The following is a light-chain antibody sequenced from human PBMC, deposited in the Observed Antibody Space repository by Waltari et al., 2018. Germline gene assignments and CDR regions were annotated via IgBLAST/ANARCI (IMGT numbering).Light chain of an antibody. CDR1: SSDVGSYNL. Sequence: QSALTQPASVSGSPGQSITISCTGTSSDVGSYNLVSWYQQHPGKAPKLMIYEVSKRPPGVSNRSSGSKAGNTASLTISGLQAEDEADYYCCSYAGSSLVVFGGGTKLTVL. V-gene: IGLV2-23*02. CDR3: CSYAGSSLVV. CDR2: EVS. J-gene: IGLJ2*01.